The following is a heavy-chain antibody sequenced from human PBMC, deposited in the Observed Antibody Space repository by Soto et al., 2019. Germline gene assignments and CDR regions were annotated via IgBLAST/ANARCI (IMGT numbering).Heavy chain of an antibody. J-gene: IGHJ5*01. V-gene: IGHV4-30-4*01. D-gene: IGHD2-15*01. CDR2: IYKSTTT. CDR3: ARGRYCLTGRCFPNWFDS. Sequence: SETLSLTCSVSGDSISTVDYFWAWIRQPPGQALEYIGYIYKSTTTYYNPSFESRVAISLDTSKSQFSLNVTSVTAADTAVYFCARGRYCLTGRCFPNWFDSWGQGTLVTVS. CDR1: GDSISTVDYF.